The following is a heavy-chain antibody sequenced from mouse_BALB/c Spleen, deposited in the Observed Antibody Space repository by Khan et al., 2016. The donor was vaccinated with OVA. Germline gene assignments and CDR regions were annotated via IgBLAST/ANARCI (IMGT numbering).Heavy chain of an antibody. V-gene: IGHV1-26*01. Sequence: VQLKQSGPDLVKPGASVKISCKASGYSFTVYYMTWVKQSHGKSPEWIGRVNPNNGDTNYNQNFKGKAILTVDKSSNTAYMELRSLTSEESAVLNCARGYECYPYRGQETLVTVFA. D-gene: IGHD2-12*01. CDR3: ARGYECYPY. CDR2: VNPNNGDT. J-gene: IGHJ3*01. CDR1: GYSFTVYY.